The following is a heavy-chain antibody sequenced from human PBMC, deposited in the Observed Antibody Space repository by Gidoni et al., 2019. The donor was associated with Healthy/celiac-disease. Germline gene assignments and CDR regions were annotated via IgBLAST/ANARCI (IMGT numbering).Heavy chain of an antibody. CDR3: ASGESDFRDYYYYGMDV. CDR1: GCSVSSGSYY. J-gene: IGHJ6*02. D-gene: IGHD3-10*01. Sequence: QVQLQESGPGLVKPSETLSLTCTVSGCSVSSGSYYWSWIRQPPGKGLEWIGYIYYSGSTNYNPSLKSRVTISVDTSKNQFSLKLSSVTAADTAVYYCASGESDFRDYYYYGMDVWGQGTTVTVSS. V-gene: IGHV4-61*01. CDR2: IYYSGST.